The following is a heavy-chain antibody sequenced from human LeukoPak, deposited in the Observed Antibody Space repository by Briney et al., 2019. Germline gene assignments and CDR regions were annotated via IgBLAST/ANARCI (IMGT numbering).Heavy chain of an antibody. D-gene: IGHD6-19*01. CDR1: GFTFDDYA. V-gene: IGHV3-43D*03. J-gene: IGHJ3*02. Sequence: GGSLRLSCAASGFTFDDYAMHWVRQAPGKGLEWVSLISWDGGNTYFADSVKGRFTISRDNSKNSLYLQMNSLRVEDTALYFCAKTGIAVAADGAFDIWGQGTMVTVSS. CDR2: ISWDGGNT. CDR3: AKTGIAVAADGAFDI.